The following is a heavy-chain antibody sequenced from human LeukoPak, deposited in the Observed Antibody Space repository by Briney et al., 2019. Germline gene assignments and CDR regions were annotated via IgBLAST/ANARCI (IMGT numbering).Heavy chain of an antibody. D-gene: IGHD6-13*01. CDR3: ARDLRVYSSSSYYYYYMDV. Sequence: GASVKVSCKASGYTFTSYYMHWVRQAPGQGLEWMGIINPSGGSTSYAQKFQGRVTMTRDMSTSTVYMELSSLRSEDTAVYYCARDLRVYSSSSYYYYYMDVWGKGTTVTVSS. CDR2: INPSGGST. V-gene: IGHV1-46*01. J-gene: IGHJ6*03. CDR1: GYTFTSYY.